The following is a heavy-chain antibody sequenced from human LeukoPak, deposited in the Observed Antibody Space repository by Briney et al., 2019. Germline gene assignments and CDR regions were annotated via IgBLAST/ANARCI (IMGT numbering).Heavy chain of an antibody. J-gene: IGHJ6*02. V-gene: IGHV1-46*01. D-gene: IGHD3-22*01. Sequence: GASVKVSCKASGYTFTGYYMHWVRQAPGQGLEWMGIINPSGGSTSYAQKFQGRVTMTRDTSTSTVYMELSSLRSEDTAVYYCAREPRPSMIVVVRYYYYYGMDVWGQGTTVTVSS. CDR3: AREPRPSMIVVVRYYYYYGMDV. CDR1: GYTFTGYY. CDR2: INPSGGST.